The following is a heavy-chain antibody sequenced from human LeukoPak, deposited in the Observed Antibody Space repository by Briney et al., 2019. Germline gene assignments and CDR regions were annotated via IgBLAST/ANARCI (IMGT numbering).Heavy chain of an antibody. D-gene: IGHD2-15*01. CDR3: AKEHRLCTSGNCNSQVDY. Sequence: GGSLRLSCAASGFTFTNFVMSCVRQAPGKGLEWISTVSASGAQTYFADSVKGRFTISRDNSKNTLYLQMYSLRVEDTATYYCAKEHRLCTSGNCNSQVDYWGHGTLVTVSP. CDR2: VSASGAQT. CDR1: GFTFTNFV. J-gene: IGHJ4*01. V-gene: IGHV3-23*01.